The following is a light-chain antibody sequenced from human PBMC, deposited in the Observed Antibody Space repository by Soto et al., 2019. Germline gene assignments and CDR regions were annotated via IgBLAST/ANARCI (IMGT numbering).Light chain of an antibody. CDR1: QDIRNT. V-gene: IGKV3-15*01. J-gene: IGKJ5*01. CDR2: SAS. CDR3: QQYNHWPPIT. Sequence: MTQSPSSLSASVGDRVAIPARPSQDIRNTLAWYQQKPGQAPSLLLHSASTRATGVPVRFSGSGFGTEFTLTISSLQSEDSAIYYCQQYNHWPPITFGPGTRLEIK.